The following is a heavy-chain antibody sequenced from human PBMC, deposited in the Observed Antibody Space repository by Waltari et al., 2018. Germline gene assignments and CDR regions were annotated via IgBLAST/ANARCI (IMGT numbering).Heavy chain of an antibody. Sequence: QLQLQESGPGLVKPSETLSLTCTVSGGFISSSSSDCGWIRQPPGKGLEWIGSIYYSGSTYYNPSLKSRVTISVDTSKNQFSLKLSSVTAADTAVYYCARHSVEQLVGDPWGQGTLVTVSS. J-gene: IGHJ5*02. CDR1: GGFISSSSSD. D-gene: IGHD6-6*01. CDR3: ARHSVEQLVGDP. CDR2: IYYSGST. V-gene: IGHV4-39*01.